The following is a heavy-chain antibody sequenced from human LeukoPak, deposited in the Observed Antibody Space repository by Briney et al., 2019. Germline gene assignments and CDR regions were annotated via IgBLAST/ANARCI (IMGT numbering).Heavy chain of an antibody. D-gene: IGHD3-3*01. J-gene: IGHJ4*02. V-gene: IGHV3-21*01. Sequence: PGGSLRLSCAASGFTFSSYNMNWVRQAPGKGLEWVSFISSSSTYIYFADSVKGRFTISRDNAKNSLYLQMNSLRAEDTAVYYCATERGDDFWSGSGPVDYWGQGTLVTVSS. CDR3: ATERGDDFWSGSGPVDY. CDR1: GFTFSSYN. CDR2: ISSSSTYI.